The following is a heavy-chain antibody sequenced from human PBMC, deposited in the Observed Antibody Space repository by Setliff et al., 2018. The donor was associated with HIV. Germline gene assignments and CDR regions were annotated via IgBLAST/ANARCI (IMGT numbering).Heavy chain of an antibody. CDR3: ASKRSDFGELSPFDW. J-gene: IGHJ4*02. CDR2: TSGSGDNT. CDR1: GSTFSSYA. V-gene: IGHV3-23*01. Sequence: HPGGSLRLSCKASGSTFSSYAVGWVRQAPGKGLEWVSVTSGSGDNTYYADSVKGRFTISRDNSKNTLYLQINSLRDEDTAIYYCASKRSDFGELSPFDWWGQGTLVTVSS. D-gene: IGHD3-16*02.